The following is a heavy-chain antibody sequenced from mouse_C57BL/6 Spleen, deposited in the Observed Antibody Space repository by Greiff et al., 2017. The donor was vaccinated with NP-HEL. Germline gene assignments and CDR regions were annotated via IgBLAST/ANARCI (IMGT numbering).Heavy chain of an antibody. CDR1: GYTFTSYW. V-gene: IGHV1-53*01. CDR2: INPSNGGT. D-gene: IGHD2-1*01. J-gene: IGHJ2*01. CDR3: ARSEYYYGNFDY. Sequence: QVHVKQSGTELVKPGASVKLSCKASGYTFTSYWMHWVKQRPGQGLEWIGNINPSNGGTNYNEKFKSKATLNVDKSSSTAYMQLSSLTSEDSAVYYCARSEYYYGNFDYWGQGTTLTVSS.